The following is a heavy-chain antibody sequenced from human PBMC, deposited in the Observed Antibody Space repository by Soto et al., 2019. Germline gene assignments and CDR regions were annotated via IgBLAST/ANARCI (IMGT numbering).Heavy chain of an antibody. CDR1: GGSITSSGYY. Sequence: QVQLQESGPGLVKPSQTLSLTCTVSGGSITSSGYYWSWIRQHPGEGLEWIGFTSNSGSTSYNPSLKSRVTILVDTSSNQLSLNLKSVTAADTAVYYCARGGGSTKVDYWGQGTLVTVS. D-gene: IGHD2-2*01. V-gene: IGHV4-31*03. CDR3: ARGGGSTKVDY. J-gene: IGHJ4*02. CDR2: TSNSGST.